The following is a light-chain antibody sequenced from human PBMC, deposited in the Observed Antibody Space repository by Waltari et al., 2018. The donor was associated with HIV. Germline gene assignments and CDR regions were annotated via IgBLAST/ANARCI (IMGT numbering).Light chain of an antibody. CDR2: GAS. J-gene: IGKJ5*01. V-gene: IGKV3-20*01. CDR3: QQYGSSPIT. Sequence: EIVLTQSPGTLSLSPGERATLSCRASQSVSGSYLAWYQQKPGQAPRLLIYGASSRATGIPGRFRGSGSGTDFTLTISRLEPEDFAVYYCQQYGSSPITFGQGTRLEIK. CDR1: QSVSGSY.